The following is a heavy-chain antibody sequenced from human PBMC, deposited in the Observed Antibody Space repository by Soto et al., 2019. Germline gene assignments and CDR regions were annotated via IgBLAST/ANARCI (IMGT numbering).Heavy chain of an antibody. Sequence: QVQLVQSGAEVKKPGASVKVSCKASGYTFTGYYMHWVRQAPGQGLEWMGWINPNSGGTNYAQKFQGWVPMTRDTSISTAYMELSRLRSDDTAVYYCARGDCSGGSCYVADYWGQGTLVTVSS. CDR2: INPNSGGT. CDR3: ARGDCSGGSCYVADY. D-gene: IGHD2-15*01. V-gene: IGHV1-2*04. CDR1: GYTFTGYY. J-gene: IGHJ4*02.